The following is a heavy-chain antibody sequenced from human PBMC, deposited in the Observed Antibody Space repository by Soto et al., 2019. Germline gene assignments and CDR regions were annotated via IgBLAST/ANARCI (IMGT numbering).Heavy chain of an antibody. V-gene: IGHV3-53*01. CDR2: TNTGGTT. CDR3: AKGDGFILAV. D-gene: IGHD1-26*01. J-gene: IGHJ6*02. CDR1: GFTVNANY. Sequence: GGSLRLSCAASGFTVNANYMSWVRQAPGEGLQWVSITNTGGTTYYADSVKGRFTVSRDNSKNTLYLQMNSLRAEDTAVYYCAKGDGFILAVWGQGTTVTVSS.